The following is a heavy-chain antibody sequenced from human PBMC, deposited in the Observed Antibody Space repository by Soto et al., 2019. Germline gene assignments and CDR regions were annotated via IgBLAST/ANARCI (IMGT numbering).Heavy chain of an antibody. Sequence: ASVKVSCKASGYTYISYSMHWVRQATGQGLEWMGWMNPNSGNTGYAQKFQGRVTMTRNTSISTAYMELSSLRSEDTAVYYCARTLYGDNVDYWGQGTLVTVSS. CDR2: MNPNSGNT. CDR1: GYTYISYS. V-gene: IGHV1-8*01. D-gene: IGHD4-17*01. CDR3: ARTLYGDNVDY. J-gene: IGHJ4*02.